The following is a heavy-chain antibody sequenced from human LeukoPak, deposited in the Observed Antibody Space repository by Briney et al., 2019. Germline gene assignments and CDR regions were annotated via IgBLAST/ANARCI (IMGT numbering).Heavy chain of an antibody. CDR3: ARGYCSSTSCFVWGWFNP. CDR2: ISAYNGNT. Sequence: GASVKVSCKASGYTFTSYGISWVRQAPGQGLEWMGWISAYNGNTNYAQKLQGRVTMTTDTSTSTAYMELRSLRSDDTAVYYCARGYCSSTSCFVWGWFNPWGQGTLVTVSS. D-gene: IGHD2-2*01. CDR1: GYTFTSYG. V-gene: IGHV1-18*01. J-gene: IGHJ5*02.